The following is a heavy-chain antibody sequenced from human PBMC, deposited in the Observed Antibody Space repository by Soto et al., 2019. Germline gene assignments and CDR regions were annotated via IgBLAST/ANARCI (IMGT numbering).Heavy chain of an antibody. V-gene: IGHV3-30-3*01. CDR2: ISYDGSNK. D-gene: IGHD1-1*01. CDR3: AVGTPHDY. Sequence: HPGGSLRLSCAASGFTFSSYAMHWVRQAPGKGLEWVAVISYDGSNKYYADFVKGRFTISRDNSKNTLYLQMNSLRAEDTAVYYCAVGTPHDYWGQGTLVTVS. CDR1: GFTFSSYA. J-gene: IGHJ4*02.